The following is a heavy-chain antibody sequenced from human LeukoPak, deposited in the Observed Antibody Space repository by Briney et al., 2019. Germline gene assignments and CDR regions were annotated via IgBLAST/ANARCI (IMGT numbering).Heavy chain of an antibody. V-gene: IGHV7-4-1*02. CDR2: IHPSTGNP. Sequence: ASVKVSCKASGYSFTNYAMNWVRQAPGQGLEWMGWIHPSTGNPTYAQGFTGRFVFSLDTSVSTAYLQISSLKAEDTAVYYCARDSRDIVVVPAALFDYWGQGTLVTVSS. J-gene: IGHJ4*02. D-gene: IGHD2-2*01. CDR1: GYSFTNYA. CDR3: ARDSRDIVVVPAALFDY.